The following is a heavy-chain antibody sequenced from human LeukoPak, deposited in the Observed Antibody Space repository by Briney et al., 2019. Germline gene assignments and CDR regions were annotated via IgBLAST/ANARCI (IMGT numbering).Heavy chain of an antibody. CDR2: ISYDGSNK. CDR1: GFTFSSYA. Sequence: GGSLRLSCAASGFTFSSYAMHWVRQAPGKGLEWVAVISYDGSNKYYADSVKGRFTISRDNSKNTLCLQMNSLRAEDTAVYYCASRKYSSSSPTFDYWGQGTLVTVSS. V-gene: IGHV3-30-3*01. J-gene: IGHJ4*02. D-gene: IGHD6-6*01. CDR3: ASRKYSSSSPTFDY.